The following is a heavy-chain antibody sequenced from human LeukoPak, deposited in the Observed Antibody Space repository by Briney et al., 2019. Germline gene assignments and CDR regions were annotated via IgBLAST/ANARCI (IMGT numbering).Heavy chain of an antibody. CDR2: IHYDGIHT. D-gene: IGHD6-19*01. CDR1: GFTFSSYG. V-gene: IGHV3-30*02. CDR3: AKGYSSAWYDFDC. J-gene: IGHJ4*02. Sequence: GGSLRLSCAASGFTFSSYGMSWVRQAPGKGLEWVAFIHYDGIHTYYVDSVKGRFTISRDNSKNTLYLQMNSLRTEDTAVYYCAKGYSSAWYDFDCWGQGALVTVSS.